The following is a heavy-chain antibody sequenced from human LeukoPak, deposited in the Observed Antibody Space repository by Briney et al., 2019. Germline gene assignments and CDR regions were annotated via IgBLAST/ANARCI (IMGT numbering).Heavy chain of an antibody. J-gene: IGHJ4*02. CDR3: ARGLYGSGTGDY. CDR2: IYSGGST. CDR1: GFTVSNNY. Sequence: GGSLRLSCAASGFTVSNNYMSWVRQAPGKGLEWVSVIYSGGSTYYADSVEGRFTISRDNSKNTVDLQMNSLRAEDTAVYFCARGLYGSGTGDYWGLGTLVTVSS. V-gene: IGHV3-66*01. D-gene: IGHD3-10*01.